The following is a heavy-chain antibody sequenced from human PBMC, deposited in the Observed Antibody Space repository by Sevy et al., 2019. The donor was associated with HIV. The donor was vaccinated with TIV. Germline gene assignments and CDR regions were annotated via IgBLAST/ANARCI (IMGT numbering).Heavy chain of an antibody. D-gene: IGHD4-17*01. CDR3: AIDPSYHDYGEYERDY. CDR2: ISGSGGST. Sequence: GGSLRLSCAASGFTFSSYAMSWVRQAPGKGLEWVSAISGSGGSTYYADSVKGRFTISRDNSKNTLYLQMNSLRAEDTAVYYCAIDPSYHDYGEYERDYWGPGTLVTVSS. CDR1: GFTFSSYA. J-gene: IGHJ4*02. V-gene: IGHV3-23*01.